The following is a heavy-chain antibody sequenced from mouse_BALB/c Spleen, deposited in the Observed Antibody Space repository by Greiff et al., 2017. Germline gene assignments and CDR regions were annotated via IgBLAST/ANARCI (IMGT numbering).Heavy chain of an antibody. CDR3: ARGDWGNYDY. CDR2: ISSGGST. J-gene: IGHJ2*01. D-gene: IGHD2-1*01. CDR1: GFTFSSYA. Sequence: DVKLVESGGGLVKPGGSLKLSCAASGFTFSSYAMSWVRQTPEKRLEWVASISSGGSTYYPDSVKGRFTISRDNARNILYLQMSSLRSEDTAMYYCARGDWGNYDYWGQGTTLTVSS. V-gene: IGHV5-6-5*01.